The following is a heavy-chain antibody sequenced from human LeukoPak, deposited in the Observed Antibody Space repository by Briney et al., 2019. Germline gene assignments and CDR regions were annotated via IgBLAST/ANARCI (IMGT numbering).Heavy chain of an antibody. CDR1: GYTFTGYY. CDR2: INPNSGGT. Sequence: ASVKVSCKASGYTFTGYYMHWVRQAPGQGLEWMGWINPNSGGTNNAQKFQGRVTMTRDTSISTAYMEMSRLRSDDTAVYYCARVGLYCSGGSCYAPYYYYYMDVWGKGTTVTVSS. D-gene: IGHD2-15*01. CDR3: ARVGLYCSGGSCYAPYYYYYMDV. J-gene: IGHJ6*03. V-gene: IGHV1-2*02.